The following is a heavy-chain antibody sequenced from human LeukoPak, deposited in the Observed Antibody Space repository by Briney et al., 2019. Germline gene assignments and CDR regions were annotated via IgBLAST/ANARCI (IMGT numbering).Heavy chain of an antibody. CDR3: ARSSLERHYSFDF. CDR1: GVTFSGYS. Sequence: GGSLRLSCSTSGVTFSGYSINWVRRVPGKGLEWLSYISASGGTTYYADSVNGRFTISRDNAKNSLFLEMNSLRVDDTAMYFCARSSLERHYSFDFWGRGTLVTVSS. D-gene: IGHD1-1*01. V-gene: IGHV3-48*01. CDR2: ISASGGTT. J-gene: IGHJ4*02.